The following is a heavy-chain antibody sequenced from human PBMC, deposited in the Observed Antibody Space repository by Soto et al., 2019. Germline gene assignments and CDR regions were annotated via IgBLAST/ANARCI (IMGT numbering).Heavy chain of an antibody. D-gene: IGHD2-15*01. CDR3: ARDLVFYCSSRSCFGNNWIDP. V-gene: IGHV3-30-3*01. CDR2: ISGDGSDK. J-gene: IGHJ5*02. Sequence: PGGGMRLACPACGLRFNSYAVDGVRQAPGKGLEWVAVISGDGSDKYYADSVKGRFTISRDRSKSSLYLQMNSLRAEDTAVYYCARDLVFYCSSRSCFGNNWIDPCGQGTLVTVSS. CDR1: GLRFNSYA.